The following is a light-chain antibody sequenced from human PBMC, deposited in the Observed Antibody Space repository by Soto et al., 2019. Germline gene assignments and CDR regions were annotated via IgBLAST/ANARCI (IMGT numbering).Light chain of an antibody. Sequence: DIQMTQSPSSLSASVGDRVTITCRASQSISSYLNWYQQKPGKAPKLLIYAASSLQSGVPSRFSGSGSGTDFTLTISSLQPEDCANYYCQQSYSTLITFGQGTRLEIK. CDR2: AAS. V-gene: IGKV1-39*01. J-gene: IGKJ5*01. CDR1: QSISSY. CDR3: QQSYSTLIT.